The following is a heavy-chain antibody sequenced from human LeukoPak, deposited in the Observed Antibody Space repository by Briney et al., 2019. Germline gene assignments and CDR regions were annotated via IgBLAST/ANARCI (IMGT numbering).Heavy chain of an antibody. D-gene: IGHD3-3*01. CDR2: MSYDGSNK. J-gene: IGHJ6*02. Sequence: PGRSLGLSCTASGFTFSSYAMHWVRQAPGKGLEWVALMSYDGSNKYYADSVKGRFSISRDNSKKTLYLQMNSLRGEDTAVYYCARDLGVASSYGLDVWGQGTTVTVS. V-gene: IGHV3-30-3*01. CDR3: ARDLGVASSYGLDV. CDR1: GFTFSSYA.